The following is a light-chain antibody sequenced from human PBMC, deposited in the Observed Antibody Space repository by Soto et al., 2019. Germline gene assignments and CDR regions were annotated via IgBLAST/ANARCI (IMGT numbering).Light chain of an antibody. CDR3: QKYNSATNT. CDR2: AAS. Sequence: DVQMTQSPSSLSASVGDRVTITCRASRDISSSLAWYQQKPGKVPKLLIYAASTLHAGVQSRFSGSGSGTFFTLTINSLQPEHVATYYCQKYNSATNTFGRGTRLEIK. V-gene: IGKV1-27*01. CDR1: RDISSS. J-gene: IGKJ2*01.